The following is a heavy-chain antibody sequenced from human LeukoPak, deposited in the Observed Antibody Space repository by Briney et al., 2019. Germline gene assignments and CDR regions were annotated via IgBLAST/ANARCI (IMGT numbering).Heavy chain of an antibody. CDR2: ISSSSSTI. J-gene: IGHJ4*02. CDR1: GFTFSSYS. CDR3: ARDAVYDYVWGSYRQGDYFDY. Sequence: GGSLRLSCAATGFTFSSYSMNWVRQAPGKGLEWVSYISSSSSTIYYADSVKGRFTISRDNAKNSLYLQMNSLRAEDTAVYYCARDAVYDYVWGSYRQGDYFDYWGQGTLVTVSS. V-gene: IGHV3-48*01. D-gene: IGHD3-16*02.